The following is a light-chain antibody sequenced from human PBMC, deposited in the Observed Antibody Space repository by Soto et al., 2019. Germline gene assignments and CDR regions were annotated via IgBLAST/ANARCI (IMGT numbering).Light chain of an antibody. V-gene: IGLV2-14*01. J-gene: IGLJ1*01. CDR2: EVS. Sequence: QSVLTRPASVSGSPGQSITMSCTGTSSDVGGYNYVSWYQLHPGNAPKLMVYEVSNRPSGVSNRFSGSKSGNTASLTISGLQAEAEADYYCSSYTSSTAYVFGTGTKVTVL. CDR1: SSDVGGYNY. CDR3: SSYTSSTAYV.